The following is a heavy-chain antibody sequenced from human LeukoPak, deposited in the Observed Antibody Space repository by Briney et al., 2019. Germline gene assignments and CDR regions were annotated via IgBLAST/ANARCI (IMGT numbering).Heavy chain of an antibody. CDR2: IYWNDDK. CDR1: GFSLSTSGVG. D-gene: IGHD6-13*01. CDR3: AHTISYSSSSNWFDP. Sequence: SGPTLVNPIQTLTLTCTFSGFSLSTSGVGVGWIRQPPGKALEWLALIYWNDDKRYSPSLKSRLTITKDTSKNQVVLTMTNMDPVDTATYYCAHTISYSSSSNWFDPWGQGTLVTVSS. V-gene: IGHV2-5*01. J-gene: IGHJ5*02.